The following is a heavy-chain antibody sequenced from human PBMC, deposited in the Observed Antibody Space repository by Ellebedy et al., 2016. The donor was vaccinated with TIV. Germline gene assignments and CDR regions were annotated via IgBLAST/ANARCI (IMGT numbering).Heavy chain of an antibody. CDR2: ISGTGGST. J-gene: IGHJ4*02. Sequence: GGSLRLXXEGSGFTFSSHSMSWVRQAPGKGLEWVSTISGTGGSTYYADTVQGRLTISRDNSKNILYLQMNSPRAEDAALYYCVKGGDYDRPDDWGQGTLVTVSS. V-gene: IGHV3-23*01. D-gene: IGHD4-17*01. CDR1: GFTFSSHS. CDR3: VKGGDYDRPDD.